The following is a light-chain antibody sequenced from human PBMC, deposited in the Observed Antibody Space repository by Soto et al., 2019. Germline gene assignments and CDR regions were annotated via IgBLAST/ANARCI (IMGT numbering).Light chain of an antibody. CDR3: QQYNNWPWT. J-gene: IGKJ1*01. V-gene: IGKV3-15*01. CDR1: QSVSSN. Sequence: EIVMTQSPATLSVSLGERATLSCRASQSVSSNLAWYQQKPGQAPRLLIYGASTRATGIPARFSGSGSGTEFTLTISSLQSEDFAVYYCQQYNNWPWTFGQGTKVGI. CDR2: GAS.